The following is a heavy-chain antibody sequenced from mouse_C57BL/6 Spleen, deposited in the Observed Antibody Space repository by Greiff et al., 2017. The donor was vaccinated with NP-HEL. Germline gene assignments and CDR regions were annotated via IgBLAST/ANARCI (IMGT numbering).Heavy chain of an antibody. D-gene: IGHD1-1*01. CDR1: GFTFSSYG. J-gene: IGHJ4*01. V-gene: IGHV5-17*01. Sequence: EVKLMESGGGLVKPGGSLKLSCAASGFTFSSYGMHWVRQAPEKGLEWVAYISSGSGTIYYADTVKSRFTLSRDNAKSTLYMQISSLRSEDTAVYYCARIATKVEASRAMDYWGQGTSVTVSS. CDR2: ISSGSGTI. CDR3: ARIATKVEASRAMDY.